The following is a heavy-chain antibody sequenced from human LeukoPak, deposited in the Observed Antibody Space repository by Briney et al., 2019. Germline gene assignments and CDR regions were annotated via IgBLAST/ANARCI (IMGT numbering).Heavy chain of an antibody. J-gene: IGHJ4*02. Sequence: GGSLRLSCAASGFTFSSYSMNWVRQAPGKGLEWVSYSSSSSSTIYYADSVKGRLTISRDNAKNSLYLQMNSLRDEDTAVYYCARDPVYYDSSGPFDYWGQGTLVTVSS. D-gene: IGHD3-22*01. CDR3: ARDPVYYDSSGPFDY. V-gene: IGHV3-48*02. CDR1: GFTFSSYS. CDR2: SSSSSSTI.